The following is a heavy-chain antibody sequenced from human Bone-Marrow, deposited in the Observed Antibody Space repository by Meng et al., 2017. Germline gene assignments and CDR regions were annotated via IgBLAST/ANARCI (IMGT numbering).Heavy chain of an antibody. CDR3: ARGPTTMAHDFDY. CDR1: GGSFSDYY. CDR2: INHSGST. D-gene: IGHD4-11*01. V-gene: IGHV4-34*01. J-gene: IGHJ4*02. Sequence: QVQLQQWGAGLLQPSETLSLTCVVSGGSFSDYYWSWIRQPPGKGLEWIGEINHSGSTNSHPSLESRATISVDTSQNNLSLKLSSVTAADSAVYYCARGPTTMAHDFDYWGQGTLVTVSS.